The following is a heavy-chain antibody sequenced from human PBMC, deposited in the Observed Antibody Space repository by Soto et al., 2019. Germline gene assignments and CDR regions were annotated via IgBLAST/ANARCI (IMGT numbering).Heavy chain of an antibody. CDR1: GGSISSGDYY. CDR2: IYYSGST. D-gene: IGHD5-12*01. Sequence: QVQLQESGPGLVKPSQTLSLTCTVSGGSISSGDYYWSWIRQPPGKGLEWIGYIYYSGSTYYHPSRKTRVTISVDTSKHQFSLKLSSVTAADTAVYYCASDGEMATMEIPYWYFDLWGRGTLVTVSS. V-gene: IGHV4-30-4*01. J-gene: IGHJ2*01. CDR3: ASDGEMATMEIPYWYFDL.